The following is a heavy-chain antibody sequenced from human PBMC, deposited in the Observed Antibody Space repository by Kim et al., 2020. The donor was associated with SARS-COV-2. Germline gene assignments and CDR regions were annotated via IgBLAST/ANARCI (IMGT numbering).Heavy chain of an antibody. CDR2: DNK. Sequence: DNKYYADSVKGRFTISRDNSKNTLYLQMNSLRAEDTAVYYCAKGEFEVDYWGQGTLVTVSS. CDR3: AKGEFEVDY. D-gene: IGHD3-10*01. J-gene: IGHJ4*02. V-gene: IGHV3-23*01.